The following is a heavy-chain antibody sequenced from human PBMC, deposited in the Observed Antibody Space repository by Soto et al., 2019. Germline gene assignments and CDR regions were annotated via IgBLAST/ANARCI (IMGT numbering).Heavy chain of an antibody. D-gene: IGHD1-26*01. CDR2: ISSTTNYK. CDR1: GLTFSSDS. CDR3: ARGEWELSHGMDV. Sequence: GGSLRLSCAASGLTFSSDSMNWVRQAPGKGLEWVSSISSTTNYKYYADSVKGRFTISRDNAKNSLYLQMNSLRAEDTAVYYCARGEWELSHGMDVWGQGTTVTVSS. J-gene: IGHJ6*02. V-gene: IGHV3-21*01.